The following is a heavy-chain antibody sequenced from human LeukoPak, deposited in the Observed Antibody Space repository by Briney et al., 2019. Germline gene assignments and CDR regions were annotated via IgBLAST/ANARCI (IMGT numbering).Heavy chain of an antibody. Sequence: SQTLSLTCTVSGGSISSGSYYWSWIRQPPGKGLEWIGYIYYSGSTNYNPSLKSRVTISVDTSKNQFSLKLSSVTAADTAVYYCARDAVPAAMAGANWFDPWGQGTLVTVSS. CDR2: IYYSGST. CDR1: GGSISSGSYY. CDR3: ARDAVPAAMAGANWFDP. V-gene: IGHV4-61*01. J-gene: IGHJ5*02. D-gene: IGHD2-2*01.